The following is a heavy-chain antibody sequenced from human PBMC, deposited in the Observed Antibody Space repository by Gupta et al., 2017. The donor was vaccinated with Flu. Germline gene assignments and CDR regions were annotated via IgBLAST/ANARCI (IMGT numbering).Heavy chain of an antibody. Sequence: QVQLVQSGAEVKKPGASVKVSSKASGYTFTRYDLNWVRQATGQGLEWLGWMNPNSGNTGYAQKFQGRVTMTRNTSISTAYMELSSLRSEDTAVYYCASSSSHPAAIPLLRDRKYYYYMDVWGKGTTVTVSS. D-gene: IGHD2-2*01. CDR2: MNPNSGNT. CDR3: ASSSSHPAAIPLLRDRKYYYYMDV. CDR1: GYTFTRYD. J-gene: IGHJ6*03. V-gene: IGHV1-8*01.